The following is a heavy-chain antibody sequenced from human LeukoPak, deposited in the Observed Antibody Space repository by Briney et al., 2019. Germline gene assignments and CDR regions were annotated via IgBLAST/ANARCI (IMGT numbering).Heavy chain of an antibody. Sequence: GESLRISCKGSGYSFTIYWIGWGRQLPGKGLEWMGIIHPGDSNTRYSPSFQGQVTISAAKSITTAYLQWSSLKASDTAIYYCARQTPGYYGMDVWGQGTTVTVSS. CDR3: ARQTPGYYGMDV. J-gene: IGHJ6*02. CDR2: IHPGDSNT. CDR1: GYSFTIYW. V-gene: IGHV5-51*01.